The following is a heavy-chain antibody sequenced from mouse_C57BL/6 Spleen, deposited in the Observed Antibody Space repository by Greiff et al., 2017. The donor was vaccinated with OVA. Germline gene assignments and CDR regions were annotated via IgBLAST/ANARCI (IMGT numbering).Heavy chain of an antibody. CDR3: AREGINYYGSPYWYFDV. CDR1: GYTFTSYW. D-gene: IGHD1-1*01. Sequence: QVQLQQPGTELVKPGASVKLSCKASGYTFTSYWMHWVKQRPGQGLEWIGDINPSNGGTNYNEKFKSKATLTVDKSSSTAYMQLSSLTSEDSAVYSGAREGINYYGSPYWYFDVWGKGTTVTVSS. J-gene: IGHJ1*03. CDR2: INPSNGGT. V-gene: IGHV1-53*01.